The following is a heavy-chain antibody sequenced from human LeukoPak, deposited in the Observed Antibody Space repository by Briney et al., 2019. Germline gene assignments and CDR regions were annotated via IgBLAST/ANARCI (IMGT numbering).Heavy chain of an antibody. CDR2: IYHVGNT. Sequence: PSGTLSLTCDVSGYSVSSGYFWGWIRQPPGKGLEWIGSIYHVGNTFYNPSLKSRVTISFDTSKNQFSLTLTSVTAADTAVYYCARSPRWFFDLWGRGTLVTVSS. CDR3: ARSPRWFFDL. V-gene: IGHV4-38-2*01. CDR1: GYSVSSGYF. J-gene: IGHJ2*01.